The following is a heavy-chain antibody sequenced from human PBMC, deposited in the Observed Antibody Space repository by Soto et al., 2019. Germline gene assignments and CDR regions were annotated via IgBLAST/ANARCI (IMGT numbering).Heavy chain of an antibody. CDR3: ARARNLLTGYYKGGFYYFDF. CDR1: GDSNSSYY. V-gene: IGHV4-59*01. D-gene: IGHD3-9*01. CDR2: ISYSGST. Sequence: QVQLQESGPGLVKPAETLSLICTVSGDSNSSYYWSWIRQSPGKGLEWIGYISYSGSTTYNTSLKSQLTQSLHTSNNQFSLTLDSVTAADTAVYYCARARNLLTGYYKGGFYYFDFWGQGTLVTVSS. J-gene: IGHJ4*02.